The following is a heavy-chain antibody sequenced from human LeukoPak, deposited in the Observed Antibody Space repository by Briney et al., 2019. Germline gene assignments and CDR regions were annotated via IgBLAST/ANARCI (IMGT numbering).Heavy chain of an antibody. Sequence: PSETLSLTCTVSGDSISSSNWWSWVRQPPGKGLEWIGEIYHSGRTNYNPSLKSRLTILVEKSKNQFSLKLSSVTAADTAVYYCARGGYSSPDYWGQGTLVTVSS. V-gene: IGHV4-4*02. CDR1: GDSISSSNW. J-gene: IGHJ4*02. D-gene: IGHD6-13*01. CDR2: IYHSGRT. CDR3: ARGGYSSPDY.